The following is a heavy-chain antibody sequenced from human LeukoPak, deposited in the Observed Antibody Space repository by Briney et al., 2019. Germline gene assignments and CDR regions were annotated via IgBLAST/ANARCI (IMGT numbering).Heavy chain of an antibody. CDR2: IYYSGST. D-gene: IGHD3-3*01. J-gene: IGHJ6*02. CDR1: GGSISSSSYY. Sequence: PSETLPLTCTVSGGSISSSSYYWGWIRQPPGKGLEWIGSIYYSGSTYYNPSLKSRVTISVDTSKNQFSLKLSSVTAADTAVYYCARHTVFGVVRPSYYYYGMDVWGQGTTVTVSS. V-gene: IGHV4-39*01. CDR3: ARHTVFGVVRPSYYYYGMDV.